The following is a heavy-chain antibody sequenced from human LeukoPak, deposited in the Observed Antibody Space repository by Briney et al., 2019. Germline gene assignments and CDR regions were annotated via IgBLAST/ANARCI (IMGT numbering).Heavy chain of an antibody. CDR1: GFTFSSYG. V-gene: IGHV3-30*18. CDR3: AKSPYRWNYYFDY. CDR2: ISYDGSNK. Sequence: GGSLRLSCAASGFTFSSYGMHWVRQAPGKGLEWVAVISYDGSNKYYADSVKGRFTISRDNSKNTLYLQMNSLRAEDTAVYYCAKSPYRWNYYFDYWGQGTLVTVSS. D-gene: IGHD1-1*01. J-gene: IGHJ4*02.